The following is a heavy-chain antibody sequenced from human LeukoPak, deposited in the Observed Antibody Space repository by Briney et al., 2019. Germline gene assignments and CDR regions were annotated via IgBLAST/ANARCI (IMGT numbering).Heavy chain of an antibody. CDR1: GFTFTSDN. V-gene: IGHV1-18*04. J-gene: IGHJ4*02. CDR3: ARGHLGDYQDY. CDR2: ISAYSGNA. Sequence: EASVKVSCKASGFTFTSDNFTWGRQAPGHGLEWMGWISAYSGNANYAQNLQGRVTMTIDKSTSTAYMELRSLRYDDTAVYYCARGHLGDYQDYWGQGTLVTVSS. D-gene: IGHD4-17*01.